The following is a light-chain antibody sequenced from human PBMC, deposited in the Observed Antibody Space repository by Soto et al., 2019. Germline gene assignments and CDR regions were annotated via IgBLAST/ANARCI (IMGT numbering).Light chain of an antibody. CDR3: MQSQTLPLT. Sequence: DVVMTQSPLSLSVTPGQSASISCKSSRSLLHTDGKTYLYWYMQRPGQPPQLLIYEVSNRFSGVPYRFSGSGSGTDFTLKISRVEAEDVGTYYCMQSQTLPLTFGGGTKVEIK. V-gene: IGKV2D-29*01. CDR2: EVS. CDR1: RSLLHTDGKTY. J-gene: IGKJ4*01.